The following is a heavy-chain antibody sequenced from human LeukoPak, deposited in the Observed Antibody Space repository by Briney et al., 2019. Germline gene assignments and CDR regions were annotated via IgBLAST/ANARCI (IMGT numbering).Heavy chain of an antibody. CDR1: GFTLSSNY. J-gene: IGHJ4*02. CDR2: IYSGGNT. Sequence: PGGPLRLSCAASGFTLSSNYMSWVRQAPGNGLEGVSIIYSGGNTYYADSVKGRFTISRDNSKNTLYLQMNSLRAEDTAVYYCARVAQVQYHFDFWGQGTLVTVSS. V-gene: IGHV3-66*01. CDR3: ARVAQVQYHFDF. D-gene: IGHD2-2*01.